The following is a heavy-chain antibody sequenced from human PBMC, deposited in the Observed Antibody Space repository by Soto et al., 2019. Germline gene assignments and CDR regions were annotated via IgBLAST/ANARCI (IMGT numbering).Heavy chain of an antibody. CDR2: IIPILAKT. Sequence: QGQLVQSGAEVKKPGSSVKVSCEASGGTHTITWVRQAPGQRLEWMGRIIPILAKTNYAPKFQGRLTISADTMELSSLTSEDTAMYYCATNLLDDYSSSGYSVSWGQGTLVTVSS. CDR3: ATNLLDDYSSSGYSVS. V-gene: IGHV1-69*02. D-gene: IGHD3-22*01. CDR1: GGTHT. J-gene: IGHJ5*02.